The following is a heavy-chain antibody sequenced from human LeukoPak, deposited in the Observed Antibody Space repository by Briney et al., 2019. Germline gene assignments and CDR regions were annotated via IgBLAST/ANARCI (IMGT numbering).Heavy chain of an antibody. D-gene: IGHD2-15*01. CDR1: GGSISSGDYY. J-gene: IGHJ4*02. CDR3: ARDLADCSGGSCYDN. Sequence: PSETLSLTCTVSGGSISSGDYYWSWIRQPPGKGLEWIGYIYYSGSTYYNPSLKSRVTISVDTSKNQFSLKLSLVTAADTAVYYCARDLADCSGGSCYDNWGQGTLVTVSS. V-gene: IGHV4-30-4*01. CDR2: IYYSGST.